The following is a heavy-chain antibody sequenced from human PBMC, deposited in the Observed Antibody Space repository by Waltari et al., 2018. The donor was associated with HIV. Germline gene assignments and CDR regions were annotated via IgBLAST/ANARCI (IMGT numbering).Heavy chain of an antibody. D-gene: IGHD3-9*01. CDR2: MNPNSLNI. V-gene: IGHV1-8*01. Sequence: RQATGQGLEWVGWMNPNSLNIAFAQKFQGRITMTRNTSISTAYMELSGLSFEDTAVYYCARTIFLPGSTAGWYYGLDVWGQGTTVTVSS. CDR3: ARTIFLPGSTAGWYYGLDV. J-gene: IGHJ6*02.